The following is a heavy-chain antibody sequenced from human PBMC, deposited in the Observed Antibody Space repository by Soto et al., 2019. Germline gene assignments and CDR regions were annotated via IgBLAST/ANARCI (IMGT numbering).Heavy chain of an antibody. CDR1: GFAFSSYT. Sequence: GESLKISCAASGFAFSSYTMNWVRQAPGKGLEWISSISSGGDSTHYADSVEGRFTVTRDSAKNSMFLQMHSLRVEDTAVYYCARDVSLLVILDSWGQGTLVTVSS. D-gene: IGHD2-15*01. CDR2: ISSGGDST. J-gene: IGHJ5*02. CDR3: ARDVSLLVILDS. V-gene: IGHV3-21*06.